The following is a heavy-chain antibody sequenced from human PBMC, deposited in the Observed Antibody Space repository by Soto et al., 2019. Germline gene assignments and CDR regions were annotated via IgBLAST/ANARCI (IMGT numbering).Heavy chain of an antibody. CDR1: GGSISSGDYY. J-gene: IGHJ4*02. CDR2: IYYSGST. D-gene: IGHD6-13*01. Sequence: QVQLQESGPGLVKPSQTLSLTCTVSGGSISSGDYYWSWIRQPPGKGLEWIGYIYYSGSTYYNPSIKSRVTISVDTSKNQFSLKLSSVTAADTAVYYCARVGASPADIQQLAFDYWGQGTLVTVSS. CDR3: ARVGASPADIQQLAFDY. V-gene: IGHV4-30-4*01.